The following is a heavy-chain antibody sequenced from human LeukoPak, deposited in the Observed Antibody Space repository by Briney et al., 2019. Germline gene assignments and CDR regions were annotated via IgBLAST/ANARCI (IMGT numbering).Heavy chain of an antibody. CDR2: MNPNSGNT. J-gene: IGHJ6*02. V-gene: IGHV1-8*01. Sequence: ASVKVSCKASGYTFTSYDINWVRQATGQGLEWMGWMNPNSGNTGYAQKFQGRITMTRNTSISTAYMELSSLRSEDTAVYYCARVRAYSSGWYRVDYYYYGMDVWGQGTTVTASS. D-gene: IGHD6-13*01. CDR1: GYTFTSYD. CDR3: ARVRAYSSGWYRVDYYYYGMDV.